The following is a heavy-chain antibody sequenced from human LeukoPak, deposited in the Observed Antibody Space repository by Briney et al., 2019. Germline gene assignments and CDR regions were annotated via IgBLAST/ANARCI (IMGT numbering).Heavy chain of an antibody. V-gene: IGHV3-30*02. Sequence: GGSLRLSCAASGFTFSSYGMHWVRQAPGKGLEWVAFIRYDGSNKYYADSVKGRFTISRDNSKNTLYLQMNSLRAEDTAVYYCAKDSRTYGIAYYFDYWGQGTLVTVSS. CDR1: GFTFSSYG. CDR3: AKDSRTYGIAYYFDY. CDR2: IRYDGSNK. D-gene: IGHD4-17*01. J-gene: IGHJ4*02.